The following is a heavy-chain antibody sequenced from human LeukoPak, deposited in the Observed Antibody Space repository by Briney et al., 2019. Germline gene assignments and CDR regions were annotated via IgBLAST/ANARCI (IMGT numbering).Heavy chain of an antibody. Sequence: GGSLRLSCAASGFTFSSYSMNWVRQAPGKGLEWVSSISSSSSYICYADSVKGRFTISRDNAKNSLYLQMNSLRAEDTAVYYCASGDCSGGSCSGDYFDSWGQGTLVTVSS. CDR1: GFTFSSYS. D-gene: IGHD2-15*01. J-gene: IGHJ4*02. CDR3: ASGDCSGGSCSGDYFDS. V-gene: IGHV3-21*01. CDR2: ISSSSSYI.